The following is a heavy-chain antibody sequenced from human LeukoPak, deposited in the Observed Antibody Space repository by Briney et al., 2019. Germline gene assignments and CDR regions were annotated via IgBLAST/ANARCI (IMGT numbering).Heavy chain of an antibody. V-gene: IGHV4-39*07. CDR1: GAAINSSNYY. D-gene: IGHD4-23*01. J-gene: IGHJ4*02. CDR2: VFFSVTT. Sequence: SETLSLTCIVSGAAINSSNYYWGWIRQPPGKGLEWIGSVFFSVTTFYSPSLKTRVTISIDTSKNQFSLRLTSVTAADTAIYYCVRGNSGFSFGGQGTLVTVSS. CDR3: VRGNSGFSF.